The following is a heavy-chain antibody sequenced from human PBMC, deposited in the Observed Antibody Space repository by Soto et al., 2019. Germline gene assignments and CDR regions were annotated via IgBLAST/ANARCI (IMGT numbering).Heavy chain of an antibody. J-gene: IGHJ6*02. D-gene: IGHD4-4*01. CDR1: GFTVSSNY. CDR3: ARPLQNYYYYGMDV. CDR2: IYSGGST. Sequence: GGSLRLSCAASGFTVSSNYMSWVRQAPGKGLEWVSVIYSGGSTYYADSVKGRFTISRDNSKNTLYLQMNSLRAEDTAVYYCARPLQNYYYYGMDVWGQGTTVTVSS. V-gene: IGHV3-53*01.